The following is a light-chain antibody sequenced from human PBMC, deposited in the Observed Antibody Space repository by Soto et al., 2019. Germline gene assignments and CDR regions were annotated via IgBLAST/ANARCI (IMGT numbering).Light chain of an antibody. CDR1: QGISSY. V-gene: IGKV1-8*01. CDR2: AAS. J-gene: IGKJ3*01. CDR3: QQYYSYPLT. Sequence: AIRMTQSPSSFSASTGDRVTITCRASQGISSYLAWYQQKPGKAPKLLIYAASTLQSGVPSRFSGSGSGTDFTLTISCLQSEEFATYYCQQYYSYPLTFGPGTKVDIK.